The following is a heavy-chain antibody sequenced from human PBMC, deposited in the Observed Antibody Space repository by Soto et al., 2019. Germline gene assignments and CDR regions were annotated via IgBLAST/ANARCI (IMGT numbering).Heavy chain of an antibody. J-gene: IGHJ4*02. CDR3: AREGGGYDRYFDY. V-gene: IGHV3-30-3*01. CDR1: GFTFSSYA. CDR2: ISYDGSNK. D-gene: IGHD5-12*01. Sequence: GGSLRLSCAASGFTFSSYAMHWVRQAPGKGLEWVAVISYDGSNKYYADSVKGRFTISRDNSKNTLYLQMNSLRAEDTAVYYCAREGGGYDRYFDYWGQGTLVTVSS.